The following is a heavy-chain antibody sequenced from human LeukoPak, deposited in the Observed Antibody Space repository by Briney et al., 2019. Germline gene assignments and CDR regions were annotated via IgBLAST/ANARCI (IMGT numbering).Heavy chain of an antibody. D-gene: IGHD2-2*02. Sequence: ASVKVSCKASGYTFTSYCMHWVRQAPGQGLEWVGIINPSGGSTSYAQKFQGRVTMTRDTSTSTVYMELSSLRSEDTAVYYCASFAATPTPFDYWGQGTLVTVSS. V-gene: IGHV1-46*01. CDR1: GYTFTSYC. J-gene: IGHJ4*02. CDR3: ASFAATPTPFDY. CDR2: INPSGGST.